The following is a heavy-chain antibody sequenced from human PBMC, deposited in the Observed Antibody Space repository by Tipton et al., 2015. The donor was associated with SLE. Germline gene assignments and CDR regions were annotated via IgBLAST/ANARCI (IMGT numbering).Heavy chain of an antibody. CDR3: ARGWDYDFWSGYADY. Sequence: TLSLTCTVSGGSVTNYYWSWIRQPPGKGLEWIGEVNHSGSTNYNPSLKSRVTIFVDTSKNQFSLKLSSVTAADTAVYYCARGWDYDFWSGYADYWGQGTLVTVSS. CDR2: VNHSGST. D-gene: IGHD3-3*01. CDR1: GGSVTNYY. J-gene: IGHJ4*02. V-gene: IGHV4-34*01.